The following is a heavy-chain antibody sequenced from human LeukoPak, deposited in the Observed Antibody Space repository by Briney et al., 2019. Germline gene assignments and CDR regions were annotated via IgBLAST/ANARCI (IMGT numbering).Heavy chain of an antibody. J-gene: IGHJ5*02. CDR3: AHSIAVDWFDP. Sequence: SGPTLVNPTQTLTLTCTYSGFSLSTIGVDVGWIRQPPGKALEWFALIYWNDDKRYSPSLKSRLTITKDSSKNQVVLTMTNMDPVDTATYYGAHSIAVDWFDPWGQGTLVTVSS. CDR2: IYWNDDK. CDR1: GFSLSTIGVD. D-gene: IGHD6-19*01. V-gene: IGHV2-5*01.